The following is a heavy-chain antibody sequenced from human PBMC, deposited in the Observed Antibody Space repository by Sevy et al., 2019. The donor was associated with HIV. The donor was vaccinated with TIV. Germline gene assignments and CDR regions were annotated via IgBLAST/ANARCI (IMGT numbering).Heavy chain of an antibody. CDR2: ISGSGGST. V-gene: IGHV3-23*01. J-gene: IGHJ4*02. CDR3: AKADAAMAHHLDY. Sequence: GESLKISCAASGFTFSSYAMSWVRQAPGKGLEWVSAISGSGGSTYYADSVKGRFTISRDNSKNTLYLQMNSLRAEDTAVYYCAKADAAMAHHLDYWGQGTLVTVSS. D-gene: IGHD5-18*01. CDR1: GFTFSSYA.